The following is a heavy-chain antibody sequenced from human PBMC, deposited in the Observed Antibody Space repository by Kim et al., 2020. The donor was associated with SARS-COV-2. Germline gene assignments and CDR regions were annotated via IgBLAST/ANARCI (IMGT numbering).Heavy chain of an antibody. CDR3: AREDQGTVTKRVAPYAFDI. D-gene: IGHD4-17*01. Sequence: SETLSLTCTVSGGSVSSGSYYWSWIRQPPGKGLEWIGYIYYSGSTNYNPSLKSRVTISVDTSKNQFSLKLSSVTAADTAVYYCAREDQGTVTKRVAPYAFDIWGQGTMVTVSS. J-gene: IGHJ3*02. CDR1: GGSVSSGSYY. V-gene: IGHV4-61*01. CDR2: IYYSGST.